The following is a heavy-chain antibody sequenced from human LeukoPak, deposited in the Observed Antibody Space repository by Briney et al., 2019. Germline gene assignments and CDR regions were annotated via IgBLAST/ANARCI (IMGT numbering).Heavy chain of an antibody. CDR2: IRSIGSHT. D-gene: IGHD4-17*01. V-gene: IGHV3-23*01. CDR3: AMEVGYGDYLWGAFDI. J-gene: IGHJ3*02. CDR1: GFTFSSNA. Sequence: SGRSLRLSCAPSGFTFSSNAMSWVRHPPGKGLEWVSSIRSIGSHTYYTHSVKGRSTLSRRPSKNTAYLQINSLRATPTAVYYCAMEVGYGDYLWGAFDIWGQGIMVTVA.